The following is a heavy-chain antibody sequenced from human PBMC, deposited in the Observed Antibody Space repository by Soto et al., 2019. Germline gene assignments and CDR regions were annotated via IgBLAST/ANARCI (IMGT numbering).Heavy chain of an antibody. CDR2: IKTSAGGGAT. J-gene: IGHJ6*02. D-gene: IGHD2-15*01. V-gene: IGHV3-15*07. CDR3: TKGSVEGI. Sequence: EVQLVESAGGLVKPGGSLRLSCVASGFSFNEAWMNWVRQAPGEGLEWVGGIKTSAGGGATDYAAPVQGRFTISRDDSKNAPYLHLNRLRAEDMAIYYCTKGSVEGIWGQGTTVTVSS. CDR1: GFSFNEAW.